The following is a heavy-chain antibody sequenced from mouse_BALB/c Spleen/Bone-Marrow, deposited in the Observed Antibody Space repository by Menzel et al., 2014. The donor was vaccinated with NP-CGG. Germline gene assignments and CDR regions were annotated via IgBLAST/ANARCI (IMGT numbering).Heavy chain of an antibody. CDR3: ARSGYWYFDV. D-gene: IGHD3-1*01. J-gene: IGHJ1*01. CDR1: GYTFTSYW. CDR2: INPSNGRT. V-gene: IGHV1S81*02. Sequence: QVQLQQSGAELVKPGASVKLSCKASGYTFTSYWMHWVKRRPGQGLEWIGEINPSNGRTNYVEKFKSKATLSGDKSSSTVYMQLSSLTSEDSAVYCCARSGYWYFDVWGAGTTVTVSA.